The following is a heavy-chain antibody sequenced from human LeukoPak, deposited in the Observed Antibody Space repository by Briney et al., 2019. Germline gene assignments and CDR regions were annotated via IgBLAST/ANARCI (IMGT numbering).Heavy chain of an antibody. CDR3: ASSTAIGY. V-gene: IGHV3-48*03. J-gene: IGHJ4*02. CDR2: ISSSGRTI. Sequence: GGSLRLSCAASGFSFSSYEMNWVRQAPEKGLEWVSYISSSGRTIYYADSVKGRFTISRDNAKNSLYLQMNSLRTEDAAVYYCASSTAIGYWGQGTLVTVSS. CDR1: GFSFSSYE.